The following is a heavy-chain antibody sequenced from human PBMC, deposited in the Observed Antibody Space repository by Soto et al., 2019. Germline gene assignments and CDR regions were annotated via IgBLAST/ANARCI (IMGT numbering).Heavy chain of an antibody. V-gene: IGHV4-61*01. CDR1: GGSVTSGSYY. Sequence: QVQLQESGPGLVKPSETLSLTCTVSGGSVTSGSYYWSWIRQPPGKGLEWIGYIYYSGSTNYNPSRKSRATISVDTSKHQISLKLSSVTAADTAVYYCARDQGIAVAVFDYWGQGTLVTVSS. D-gene: IGHD6-19*01. CDR2: IYYSGST. CDR3: ARDQGIAVAVFDY. J-gene: IGHJ4*02.